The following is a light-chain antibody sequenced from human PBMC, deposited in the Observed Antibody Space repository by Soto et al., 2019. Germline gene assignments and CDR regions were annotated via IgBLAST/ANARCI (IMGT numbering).Light chain of an antibody. CDR2: GAS. Sequence: EIVLTQSPGTLSLSVGERATLSCRSSQTVPNIYLVWNQQKPGQTPTVLIYGASNRAAGIPDRFSGSGSGTDFTLTISRLDPEDFAVYYCQRYDASPTFGQGTRVE. CDR3: QRYDASPT. J-gene: IGKJ1*01. CDR1: QTVPNIY. V-gene: IGKV3-20*01.